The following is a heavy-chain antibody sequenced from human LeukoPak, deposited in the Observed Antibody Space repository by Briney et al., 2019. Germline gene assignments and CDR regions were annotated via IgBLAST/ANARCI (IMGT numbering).Heavy chain of an antibody. V-gene: IGHV4-39*01. CDR2: IYYSGST. J-gene: IGHJ4*02. Sequence: PSETLSLTCTVSGGSISSSSYYWGWIRQPPGKGLEWIGSIYYSGSTYYNPSLKSRVTISVDTSKNQFSLKLSSVTAADTAVYYCARSEGGIVAGFDYWGQGTLVTVSS. CDR3: ARSEGGIVAGFDY. CDR1: GGSISSSSYY. D-gene: IGHD6-19*01.